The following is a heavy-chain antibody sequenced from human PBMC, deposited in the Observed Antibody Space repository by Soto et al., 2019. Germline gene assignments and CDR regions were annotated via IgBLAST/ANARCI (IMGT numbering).Heavy chain of an antibody. D-gene: IGHD3-10*02. CDR1: GFNFSSYD. V-gene: IGHV3-13*01. Sequence: GGSLRLSCAASGFNFSSYDMHWVRQATGKGLEWVSAIGTAGDTYYPGSVKGRFTISRENAKNSLYLQMNSLRAEDTAVYYCARDYVRAGMDVWGQGTTVTVSS. CDR3: ARDYVRAGMDV. CDR2: IGTAGDT. J-gene: IGHJ6*02.